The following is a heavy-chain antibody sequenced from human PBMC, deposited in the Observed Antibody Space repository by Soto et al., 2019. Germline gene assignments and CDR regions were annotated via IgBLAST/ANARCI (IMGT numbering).Heavy chain of an antibody. CDR2: INSDGSST. J-gene: IGHJ3*02. Sequence: EVQLVESGGGLVQPGESLRLSCAASGFTFSSYWMHWVRQAPGKGLVWVSRINSDGSSTSYAYSVKGRFTISSDNAKKKQDMKMISLRAADTAVYYCARGLPVLCLTVIKRCRDAFDIWGQGTMVTVSS. CDR1: GFTFSSYW. V-gene: IGHV3-74*01. D-gene: IGHD3-10*01. CDR3: ARGLPVLCLTVIKRCRDAFDI.